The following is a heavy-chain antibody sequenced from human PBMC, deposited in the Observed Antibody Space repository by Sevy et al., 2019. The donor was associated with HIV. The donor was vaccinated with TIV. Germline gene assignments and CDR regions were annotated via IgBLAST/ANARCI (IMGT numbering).Heavy chain of an antibody. CDR1: GFSFINAW. V-gene: IGHV3-15*07. CDR2: IRSKADGGKA. J-gene: IGHJ4*02. D-gene: IGHD1-26*01. CDR3: TTVLGWEGTSDY. Sequence: GGSLRLSCAASGFSFINAWMNWVRQAPGKGLEWVDRIRSKADGGKADYAAPVKGRFIISRVDSENTPYLQMNSLRTEDTAIYYCTTVLGWEGTSDYWGQGTLVTVSS.